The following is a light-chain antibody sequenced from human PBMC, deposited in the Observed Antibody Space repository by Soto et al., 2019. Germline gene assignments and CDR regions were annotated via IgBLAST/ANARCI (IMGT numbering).Light chain of an antibody. CDR2: DAS. CDR1: QSISDW. V-gene: IGKV1-5*01. J-gene: IGKJ1*01. CDR3: QQYNSPSKT. Sequence: DIQMTQSPSTLSASVGDRVTITCRASQSISDWLAWYQQKPGRAPKLLIYDASILESGVPSRFGGSGSGTDFALTISSRQPDDFATYYCQQYNSPSKTFGPVTKVDIK.